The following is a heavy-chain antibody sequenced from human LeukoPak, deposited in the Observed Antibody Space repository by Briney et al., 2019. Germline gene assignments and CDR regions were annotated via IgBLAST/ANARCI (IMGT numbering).Heavy chain of an antibody. D-gene: IGHD4-17*01. V-gene: IGHV4-31*03. Sequence: KTSQTLSLTCTVSGGSISSGSYYWSWIRQHPGKGLEWIGYIPHSGSTYYNPSLKSRITISVDTSKNQFSLNLSSVTAADTAVYYCARGATYADYVFEYWGQGTLVTVSS. J-gene: IGHJ4*02. CDR1: GGSISSGSYY. CDR3: ARGATYADYVFEY. CDR2: IPHSGST.